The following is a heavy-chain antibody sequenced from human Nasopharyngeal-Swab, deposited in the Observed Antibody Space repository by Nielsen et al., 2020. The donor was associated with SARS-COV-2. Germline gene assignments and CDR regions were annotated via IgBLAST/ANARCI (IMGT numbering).Heavy chain of an antibody. D-gene: IGHD2-15*01. CDR3: ARQLVVVVAAAIPYYYGMDV. CDR2: IYYSGST. CDR1: GFTFSSYS. Sequence: GSLGLSCAASGFTFSSYSMNWIRQPPGKGLEWIGSIYYSGSTYYNPSLKSRVTISVDTSKNQFSLKLSSVTAADTAVYYCARQLVVVVAAAIPYYYGMDVWGQGTTVTVSS. V-gene: IGHV4-39*01. J-gene: IGHJ6*02.